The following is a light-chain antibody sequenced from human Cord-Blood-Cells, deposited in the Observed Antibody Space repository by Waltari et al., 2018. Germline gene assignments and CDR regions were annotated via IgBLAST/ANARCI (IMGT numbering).Light chain of an antibody. J-gene: IGLJ3*02. CDR3: QSYDSSLSGWV. Sequence: QSVLTQPPSVSGAPGQRVTISCTGSSSNIGAGYDVHWYQQLPGTAPKLLLYGNSNRPPGGPDRFSGSKSGTSASLAITVLQAEDEADYYCQSYDSSLSGWVFGGGTKLTVL. V-gene: IGLV1-40*01. CDR1: SSNIGAGYD. CDR2: GNS.